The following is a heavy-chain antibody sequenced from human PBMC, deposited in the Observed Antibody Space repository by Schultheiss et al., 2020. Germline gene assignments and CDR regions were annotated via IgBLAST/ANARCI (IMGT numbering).Heavy chain of an antibody. V-gene: IGHV4-39*01. J-gene: IGHJ6*03. CDR3: ARHGGWNYVRDYYYYYMDV. CDR1: GGSISSRSYY. D-gene: IGHD1-7*01. Sequence: SETLPLTCTVSGGSISSRSYYWGWIRQPPGKGLEWIGYIYYSGSTYYNPSLKSRVTISVDTSKNQFSLKLSSVTAADTAVYYCARHGGWNYVRDYYYYYMDVWGKGTTVTVSS. CDR2: IYYSGST.